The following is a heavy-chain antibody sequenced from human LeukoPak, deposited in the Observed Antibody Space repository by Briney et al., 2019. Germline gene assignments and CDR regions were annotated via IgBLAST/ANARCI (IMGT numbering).Heavy chain of an antibody. D-gene: IGHD2-21*02. J-gene: IGHJ2*01. Sequence: GGSLRLSCAASGFTFDDYALHWVRQAPGKGLEWVSGISYNSDTIAYADSVKGRFTISRDNAKNSLYLQMNSLRAEDTALYYCAKDYCGGDCYSGWYFDLWGRGTLVTVSS. V-gene: IGHV3-9*01. CDR2: ISYNSDTI. CDR1: GFTFDDYA. CDR3: AKDYCGGDCYSGWYFDL.